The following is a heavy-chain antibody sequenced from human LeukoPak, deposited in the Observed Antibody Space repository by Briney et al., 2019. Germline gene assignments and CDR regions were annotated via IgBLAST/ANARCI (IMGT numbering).Heavy chain of an antibody. V-gene: IGHV3-30*02. CDR1: GFTFSTYG. CDR3: AKSEAKVTPAGTRVI. J-gene: IGHJ3*02. CDR2: IRYDESNK. D-gene: IGHD4-17*01. Sequence: PGGSLRLSCAASGFTFSTYGMHWVRQAPGKGLEWVAFIRYDESNKYYADSVKGRFTISRDNSKNTLYLQMISLRAEDTAVYYCAKSEAKVTPAGTRVIWAQGTMVTVS.